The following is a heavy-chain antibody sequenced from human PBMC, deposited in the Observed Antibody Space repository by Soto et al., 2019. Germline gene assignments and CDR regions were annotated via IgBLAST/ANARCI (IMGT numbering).Heavy chain of an antibody. CDR2: IYTSGST. J-gene: IGHJ4*02. CDR1: GGSISSYY. CDR3: ARESDIVVVPAAIPNCTNGVCYFDY. D-gene: IGHD2-2*02. V-gene: IGHV4-4*07. Sequence: SETLSLTCTVSGGSISSYYWSWIRQPAGKGLEWIGRIYTSGSTNYNPSLKSRVTMPVDTSKNQFSLKLSSVTAADTAVHYCARESDIVVVPAAIPNCTNGVCYFDYWGQGTLVTVSS.